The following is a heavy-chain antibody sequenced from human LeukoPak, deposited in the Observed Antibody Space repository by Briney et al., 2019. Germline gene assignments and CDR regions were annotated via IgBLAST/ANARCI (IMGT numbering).Heavy chain of an antibody. CDR3: ARDYETLELRSPLW. Sequence: GASVKVSCKASGYTFTGYYMHWVRQAPRQGLEWMGWINPNSGGTNYAQKFQGRVTMTRDTSISTAYMELSRLRSDDTAVYYCARDYETLELRSPLWWGQGTLVTVSS. J-gene: IGHJ4*02. CDR1: GYTFTGYY. D-gene: IGHD3-3*01. V-gene: IGHV1-2*02. CDR2: INPNSGGT.